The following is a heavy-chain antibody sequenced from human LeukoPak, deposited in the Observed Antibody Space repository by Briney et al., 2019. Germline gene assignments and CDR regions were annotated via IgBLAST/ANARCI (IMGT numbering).Heavy chain of an antibody. Sequence: SETLSLTCTVSGGSISSSSYYWGWIRQPPGKGLEWIGSIYYSGSTYYNPSLKSRVTISVDTSKNQFSLKLSSVTAADTAVYYCARVDRGLYYYGMDVRGQGTTVTVSS. V-gene: IGHV4-39*01. CDR2: IYYSGST. CDR3: ARVDRGLYYYGMDV. CDR1: GGSISSSSYY. J-gene: IGHJ6*02. D-gene: IGHD3-22*01.